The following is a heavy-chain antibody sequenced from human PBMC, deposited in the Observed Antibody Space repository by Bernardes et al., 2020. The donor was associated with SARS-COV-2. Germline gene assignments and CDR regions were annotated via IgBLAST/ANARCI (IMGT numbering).Heavy chain of an antibody. D-gene: IGHD3-22*01. CDR1: GFTFSSYW. Sequence: GGSLRLSCAASGFTFSSYWMHWVRQAPGKGLEWVTGLSTDGSNIRCADSVKGRFTISRDNAKNTVYLQMNSLRAEDTAVYYCARGSGYYYFDYWGQGALVT. V-gene: IGHV3-74*01. CDR3: ARGSGYYYFDY. CDR2: LSTDGSNI. J-gene: IGHJ4*02.